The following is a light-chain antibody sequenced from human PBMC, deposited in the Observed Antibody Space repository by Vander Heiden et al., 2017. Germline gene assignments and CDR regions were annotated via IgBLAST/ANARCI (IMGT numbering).Light chain of an antibody. CDR1: QSVSSY. CDR3: QQRSNWFSIT. Sequence: EIVFSRSPATLSLSPGERATLSCRASQSVSSYLAWYQQKPGQAPRLLIYDASNRATGIPARFSGSGSGTDFTLTISSLEPEDFAVYYCQQRSNWFSITFGQGTRLEIK. CDR2: DAS. V-gene: IGKV3-11*01. J-gene: IGKJ5*01.